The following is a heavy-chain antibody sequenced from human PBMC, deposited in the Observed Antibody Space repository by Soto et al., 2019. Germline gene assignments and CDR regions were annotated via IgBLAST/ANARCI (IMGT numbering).Heavy chain of an antibody. CDR1: GFTFSSYA. CDR3: AKVRGTYYDILPGKTDFDY. D-gene: IGHD3-9*01. J-gene: IGHJ4*02. V-gene: IGHV3-23*01. Sequence: EVQLLESGGGLVQPGGSLRLSCAASGFTFSSYAMSWVRQAPGKGLEWVSSISGSGGSKYYADSVKGRFTISRDNSKNTLYLQLNGLRAEDTAVYYCAKVRGTYYDILPGKTDFDYWGQGTLVTVSS. CDR2: ISGSGGSK.